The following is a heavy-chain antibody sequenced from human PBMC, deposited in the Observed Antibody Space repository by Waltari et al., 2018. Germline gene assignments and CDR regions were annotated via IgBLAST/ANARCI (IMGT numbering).Heavy chain of an antibody. V-gene: IGHV4-61*02. Sequence: QVQLQESGPGLVKPSQTLSLTCTVSGGSLRSGSYYWRWIRPPAGKGLEWSVRIYTSGSTSYNPSLKSRVTISVDTSKNQFSLKLSSVTAADTAVYYCAREGKEQTTVTTYYFDYWGQGTLVTVSS. CDR2: IYTSGST. CDR1: GGSLRSGSYY. D-gene: IGHD4-4*01. CDR3: AREGKEQTTVTTYYFDY. J-gene: IGHJ4*02.